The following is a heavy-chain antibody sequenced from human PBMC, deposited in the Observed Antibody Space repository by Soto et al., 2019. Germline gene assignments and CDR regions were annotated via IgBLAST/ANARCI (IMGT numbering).Heavy chain of an antibody. V-gene: IGHV3-23*01. D-gene: IGHD2-15*01. CDR1: GFVFSTYA. CDR2: IRGSTYST. Sequence: EIQLLDSGGGLVQPGGSLRLSCAASGFVFSTYAMSSVRQDPGKGLEWVATIRGSTYSTDYADSVRGRFIVSRENSKSTLFLKMNNRRGEDTAVYFCASRIVYCSDATSSPPDHWGQGTRVTVSS. CDR3: ASRIVYCSDATSSPPDH. J-gene: IGHJ4*02.